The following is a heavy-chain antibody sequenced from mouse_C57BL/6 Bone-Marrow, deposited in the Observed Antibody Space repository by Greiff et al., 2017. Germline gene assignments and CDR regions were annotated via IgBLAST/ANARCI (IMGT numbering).Heavy chain of an antibody. Sequence: DVKLQESGPVLVKPGASVKMSCKASGYTFTDYYMNWVKQSHGKSLEWIGVINPYNGGTSYNQKFKGKATLTVDKSSSTAYMELNSLTSEDSAVYYCARPITTVVAPYAMRYWGQGTSVTVSS. CDR1: GYTFTDYY. D-gene: IGHD1-1*01. CDR2: INPYNGGT. V-gene: IGHV1-19*01. J-gene: IGHJ4*01. CDR3: ARPITTVVAPYAMRY.